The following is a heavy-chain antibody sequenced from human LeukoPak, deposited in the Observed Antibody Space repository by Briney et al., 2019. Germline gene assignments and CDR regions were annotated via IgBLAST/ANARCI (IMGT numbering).Heavy chain of an antibody. CDR2: IYYSGST. CDR1: DDSITIYY. J-gene: IGHJ5*02. V-gene: IGHV4-59*13. D-gene: IGHD3-10*01. CDR3: ARGGYYGSGNDFRFDP. Sequence: SETLSLTCTVSDDSITIYYWSWIRQPPGKGLEWIGYIYYSGSTNYKPSLKSRVTISVDTSKNQFSLKLSSVTAADTAVYYCARGGYYGSGNDFRFDPWGQGTLVTVSS.